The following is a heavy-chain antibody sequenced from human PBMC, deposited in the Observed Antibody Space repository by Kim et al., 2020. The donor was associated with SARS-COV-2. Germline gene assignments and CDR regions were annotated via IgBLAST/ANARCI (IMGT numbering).Heavy chain of an antibody. J-gene: IGHJ6*02. CDR3: ARSLYCSSTSCFYGMDV. V-gene: IGHV3-48*03. D-gene: IGHD2-2*01. Sequence: SVKGRFTISRDNAKSSLSLQMNRLRAEDTAVYYCARSLYCSSTSCFYGMDVWGQGTTVTVSS.